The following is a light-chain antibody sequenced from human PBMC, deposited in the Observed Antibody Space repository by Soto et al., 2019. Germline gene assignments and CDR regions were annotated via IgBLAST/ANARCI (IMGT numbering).Light chain of an antibody. CDR3: HQYGSSPLT. V-gene: IGKV3-20*01. Sequence: EIVLTQSPDTLSLSPGERATLSCRASQSVRSNYLAWYQQKPGQAPRFLIYDASSRATGIPDRFSGSGSGTDFTLTISRLEPEDFAVYYCHQYGSSPLTCGGGNKVEIK. J-gene: IGKJ4*01. CDR1: QSVRSNY. CDR2: DAS.